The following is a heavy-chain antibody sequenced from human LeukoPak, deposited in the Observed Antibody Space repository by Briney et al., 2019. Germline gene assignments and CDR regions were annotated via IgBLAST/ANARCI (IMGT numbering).Heavy chain of an antibody. D-gene: IGHD3-3*01. J-gene: IGHJ1*01. V-gene: IGHV3-23*01. Sequence: GGSLRLSCAASGFTFSSYAMSWVRQAPGKGLEWVSAISGSGGSTYYADSVKGRFTISRDNSKNTLYLQMSSLRAEDTAVYYCAKIAPHYDFWSDIVYFQHWGQGTLVTVSS. CDR1: GFTFSSYA. CDR2: ISGSGGST. CDR3: AKIAPHYDFWSDIVYFQH.